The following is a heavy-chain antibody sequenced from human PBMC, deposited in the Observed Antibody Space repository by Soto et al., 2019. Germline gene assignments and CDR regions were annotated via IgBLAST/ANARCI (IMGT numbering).Heavy chain of an antibody. CDR1: GYTFTSYA. J-gene: IGHJ4*02. Sequence: QVQLVQSGAEVKKPGASVKVSCKASGYTFTSYAIHWVRQAPGQGLEWMGWINAGNGNTKSSQKFQGRVTITRDTSASAALMELRRPRSEDTSVYSCPRGDYYDTPDHWGEGTLVTVAS. V-gene: IGHV1-3*01. CDR3: PRGDYYDTPDH. CDR2: INAGNGNT. D-gene: IGHD3-22*01.